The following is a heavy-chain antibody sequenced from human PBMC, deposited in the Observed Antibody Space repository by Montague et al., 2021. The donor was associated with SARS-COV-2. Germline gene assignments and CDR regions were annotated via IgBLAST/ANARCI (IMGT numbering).Heavy chain of an antibody. D-gene: IGHD2-21*01. J-gene: IGHJ6*02. CDR2: ISYDGSNK. V-gene: IGHV3-30-3*01. Sequence: SLRLSCAASGFTFSSYAMNWVRQAPGKGLEWVAIISYDGSNKYYADSVKGRFTISRDNSKNTLYLQMNSLRAEDTAVYYCARGLADYGMDVWGQGTTVTVSS. CDR1: GFTFSSYA. CDR3: ARGLADYGMDV.